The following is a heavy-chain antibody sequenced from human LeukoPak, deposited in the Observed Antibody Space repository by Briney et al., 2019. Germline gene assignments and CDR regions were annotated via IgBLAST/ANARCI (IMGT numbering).Heavy chain of an antibody. CDR2: MNPNSGNT. V-gene: IGHV1-8*01. CDR1: GYTFTSYD. CDR3: AIGVGDIWGLLFGGL. Sequence: ASVKVSCKASGYTFTSYDINWVRQATGQGLEWMGWMNPNSGNTGYAQKLQGRVTMTRNTSISTAYMELRSLRSEGTGVYYCAIGVGDIWGLLFGGLGGQGTLVTVSS. J-gene: IGHJ4*02. D-gene: IGHD2-15*01.